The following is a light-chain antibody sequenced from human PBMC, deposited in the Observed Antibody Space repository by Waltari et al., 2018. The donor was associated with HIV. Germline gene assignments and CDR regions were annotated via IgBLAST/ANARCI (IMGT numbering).Light chain of an antibody. V-gene: IGLV2-14*03. Sequence: QSALTQPASVSGSPGQSITISCTGTSSDVGGYKYVSWYQQYPGKAPKLIIYDVTNRPSGVSNRFSGSKSGNTASLTISRLQAEDEADYYCCSYTSSITGRVFGTGTKVTVL. CDR1: SSDVGGYKY. CDR2: DVT. J-gene: IGLJ1*01. CDR3: CSYTSSITGRV.